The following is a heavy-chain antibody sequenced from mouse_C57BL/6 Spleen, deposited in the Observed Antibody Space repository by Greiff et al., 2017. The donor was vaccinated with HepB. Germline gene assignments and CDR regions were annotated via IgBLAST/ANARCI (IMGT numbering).Heavy chain of an antibody. D-gene: IGHD2-2*01. CDR3: ARGRSTMVTTEFAY. CDR1: GFTFSDYY. CDR2: INYDGSST. V-gene: IGHV5-16*01. J-gene: IGHJ3*01. Sequence: EVKLMESEGGLVQPGSSMKLSCTASGFTFSDYYMAWVRQVPEKGLEWVANINYDGSSTYYLDSLKSRFIISRDNAKNILYLQMSSLKSEDTATYYCARGRSTMVTTEFAYWGQGTLVTVSA.